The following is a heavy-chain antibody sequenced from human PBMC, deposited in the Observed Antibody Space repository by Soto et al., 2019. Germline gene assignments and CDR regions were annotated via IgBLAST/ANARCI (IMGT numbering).Heavy chain of an antibody. CDR2: ISAYNGNT. Sequence: ASVKVSCKASGGTFSSYTISWVRQAPGQGLEWMGWISAYNGNTNYAQKLQGRVTMTTDTSTSTAYMELRSLRSDDTAVYYCARDTVSSLARFQHWGQGTLVTVS. CDR1: GGTFSSYT. CDR3: ARDTVSSLARFQH. J-gene: IGHJ1*01. D-gene: IGHD2-8*02. V-gene: IGHV1-18*01.